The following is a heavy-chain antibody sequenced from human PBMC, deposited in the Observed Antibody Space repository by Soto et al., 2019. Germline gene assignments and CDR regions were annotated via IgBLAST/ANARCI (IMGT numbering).Heavy chain of an antibody. CDR1: GGSISSGGYY. CDR3: ARTRDYDCSGYDY. V-gene: IGHV4-31*03. J-gene: IGHJ4*02. D-gene: IGHD3-22*01. Sequence: LSLTCTVSGGSISSGGYYWSWIRQHPGKGLEWIGYIYYSGSTYYNPSLKSRVTISVDTSKNQFSLKLSSVTAADTAVYYCARTRDYDCSGYDYWGQGTLVTVSS. CDR2: IYYSGST.